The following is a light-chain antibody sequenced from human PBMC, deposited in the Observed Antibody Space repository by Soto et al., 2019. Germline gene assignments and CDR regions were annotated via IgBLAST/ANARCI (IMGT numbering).Light chain of an antibody. CDR1: QDISNY. CDR2: DAS. CDR3: QQSFSTPPT. Sequence: DIQMTQSPSSLSASVGDRVTITCQASQDISNYLNWYQWKPGKAPKFLIHDASNLQSGVPTRFSGSGSGTDFTLTISSLQPEDFATYYCQQSFSTPPTFGQGTKLEIK. V-gene: IGKV1-39*01. J-gene: IGKJ2*01.